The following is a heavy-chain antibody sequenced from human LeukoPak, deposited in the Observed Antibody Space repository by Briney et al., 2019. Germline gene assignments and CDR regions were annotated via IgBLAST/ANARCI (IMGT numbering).Heavy chain of an antibody. CDR2: IYYSGIT. CDR1: GSSISSGGYY. Sequence: PSETLSLTCTVSGSSISSGGYYWGWIRQPPGKGLEWIGSIYYSGITYYNPSLKSRVTISVDTSKNQFSLKLSSVTAADTAVYYCASPGGGPTDYWGQGTLVTVSS. V-gene: IGHV4-39*01. D-gene: IGHD3-16*01. J-gene: IGHJ4*02. CDR3: ASPGGGPTDY.